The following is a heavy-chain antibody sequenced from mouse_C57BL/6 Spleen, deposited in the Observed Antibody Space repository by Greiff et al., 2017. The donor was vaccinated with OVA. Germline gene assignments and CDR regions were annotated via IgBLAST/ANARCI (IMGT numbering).Heavy chain of an antibody. CDR3: ARGLGQDYFDY. J-gene: IGHJ2*01. V-gene: IGHV1-81*01. CDR2: IYPRSGNT. Sequence: VKVVESGAELARPGASVKLSCKASGYTFTSYGISWVKQRTGQGLEWIGEIYPRSGNTYYNEKFKGKATLTADKSSSTAYMELRSLTSEDSAVYFCARGLGQDYFDYWGQGTTLTVSS. D-gene: IGHD3-3*01. CDR1: GYTFTSYG.